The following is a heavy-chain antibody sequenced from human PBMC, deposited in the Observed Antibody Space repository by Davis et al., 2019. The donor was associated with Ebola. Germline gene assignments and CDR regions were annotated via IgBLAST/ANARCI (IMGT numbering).Heavy chain of an antibody. CDR2: ISAYNGNT. D-gene: IGHD3-3*01. CDR1: GYTFTSYG. V-gene: IGHV1-18*04. CDR3: ASWYDFWSGSNLYYYYGMDV. Sequence: ASVKVSCKASGYTFTSYGISWVRQAPGQGLEWMGWISAYNGNTNYAQKLQGRVTMTTDTSTSTAYMELSRLRSDDTAVYYCASWYDFWSGSNLYYYYGMDVWGQGTTVTVSS. J-gene: IGHJ6*02.